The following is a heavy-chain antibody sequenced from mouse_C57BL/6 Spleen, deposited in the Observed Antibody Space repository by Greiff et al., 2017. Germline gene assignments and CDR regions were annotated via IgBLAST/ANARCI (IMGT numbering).Heavy chain of an antibody. CDR2: IYPGDGDT. J-gene: IGHJ2*01. D-gene: IGHD4-1*01. CDR3: ARTWDVDY. CDR1: GYTFTSYW. V-gene: IGHV1-82*01. Sequence: QVQLQQPGAELVRPGTSVKLSCKASGYTFTSYWMHWVKQRPGKGLEWIGRIYPGDGDTNYNGKFKGKATLTADKSSSTAYMQLSSLTSEDSAVYFCARTWDVDYWGQGTTLTVSS.